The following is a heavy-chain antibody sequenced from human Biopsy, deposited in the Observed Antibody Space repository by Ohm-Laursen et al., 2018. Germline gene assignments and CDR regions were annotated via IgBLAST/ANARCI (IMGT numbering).Heavy chain of an antibody. CDR1: GGAVSNNNYF. V-gene: IGHV4-39*01. Sequence: SDTLSLTCTVSGGAVSNNNYFWGWIRQPPGKGLEWIGSIFYRGSTHYKPSLKSRVNISVDTSKNLFSMKLIAVTAADTAVYYCAKDYNASGYYYDSWGQGTLVTVSS. D-gene: IGHD3-22*01. CDR3: AKDYNASGYYYDS. J-gene: IGHJ5*01. CDR2: IFYRGST.